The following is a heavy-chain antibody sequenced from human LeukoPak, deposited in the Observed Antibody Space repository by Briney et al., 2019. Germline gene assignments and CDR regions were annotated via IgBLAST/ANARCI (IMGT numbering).Heavy chain of an antibody. CDR2: ISSSSSTI. CDR1: GFSFSNFG. CDR3: AREGPDY. V-gene: IGHV3-48*01. Sequence: GGSLRLSCAASGFSFSNFGINWVRQAPGKGLEWVAYISSSSSTINYADSVKGRFTISRDNAKNSPYLQMNSLRTEDTAVYYCAREGPDYWGQGTLVTVSS. J-gene: IGHJ4*02.